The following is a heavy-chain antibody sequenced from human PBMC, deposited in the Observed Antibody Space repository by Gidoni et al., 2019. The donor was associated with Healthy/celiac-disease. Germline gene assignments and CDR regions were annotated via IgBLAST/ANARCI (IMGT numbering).Heavy chain of an antibody. CDR1: VYTFTSFY. CDR3: ARVGRSGYDFGFDY. CDR2: INPSGGST. D-gene: IGHD5-12*01. J-gene: IGHJ4*02. V-gene: IGHV1-46*03. Sequence: QVQLVQSGAEVKKPGASVKVSCYASVYTFTSFYMHWVRQAPGQGLEWMGIINPSGGSTSYAQKFQGRVTMTRDTSTSTVYMELSSLRSEDTAVYYCARVGRSGYDFGFDYWGQGTLVTVSS.